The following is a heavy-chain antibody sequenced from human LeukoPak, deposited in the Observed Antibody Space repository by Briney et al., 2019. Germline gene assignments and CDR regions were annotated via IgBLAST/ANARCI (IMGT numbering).Heavy chain of an antibody. CDR1: GHSISSGYY. J-gene: IGHJ2*01. D-gene: IGHD4-23*01. CDR2: IYHGGGT. CDR3: ARSCYGGNWYFDL. V-gene: IGHV4-38-2*01. Sequence: SETLSLTCAVSGHSISSGYYWGWIRQPPGKGLEWIGTIYHGGGTYYNPSLKSRVTISVDTSKNQFSLNLSSVAAADTAIYYCARSCYGGNWYFDLWGRGTLVTVSS.